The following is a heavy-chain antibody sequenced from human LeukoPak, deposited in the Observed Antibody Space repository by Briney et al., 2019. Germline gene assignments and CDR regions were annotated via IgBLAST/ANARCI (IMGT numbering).Heavy chain of an antibody. Sequence: GGSLRLSCAASGFTFSSYSMNWVRQAPGKGLEWVSSISSSSSYIYYADSVKGRFTISRDNAKNSLYLQMNSLRAEDAAVYYCARSYYYDSSGYYPGDYWGQGTLVTVSS. D-gene: IGHD3-22*01. J-gene: IGHJ4*02. CDR3: ARSYYYDSSGYYPGDY. CDR1: GFTFSSYS. V-gene: IGHV3-21*01. CDR2: ISSSSSYI.